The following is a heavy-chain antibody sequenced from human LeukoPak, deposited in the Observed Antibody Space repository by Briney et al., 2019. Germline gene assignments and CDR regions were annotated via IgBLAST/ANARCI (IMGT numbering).Heavy chain of an antibody. CDR2: INHSGST. V-gene: IGHV4-34*01. CDR1: GGSFSGYY. Sequence: SETLSLTCAVYGGSFSGYYWSWIRQPPGKGLEWIGEINHSGSTNYNPSLKSRVTISVDTSKNQFSLKLSSVTAADTAVYYCARGPTDPWGQGTLVTVSP. D-gene: IGHD1-26*01. J-gene: IGHJ5*02. CDR3: ARGPTDP.